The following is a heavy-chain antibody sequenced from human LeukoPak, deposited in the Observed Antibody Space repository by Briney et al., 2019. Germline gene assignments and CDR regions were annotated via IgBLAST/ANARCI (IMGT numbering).Heavy chain of an antibody. D-gene: IGHD6-19*01. V-gene: IGHV1-18*01. CDR1: GYTFTSYG. Sequence: GASVKVSCKASGYTFTSYGISWVRQAPGQGLEWMGWISAYNGNANYAQKLQGRVTMTTDTSTSTAYMELRSLRSDDTAVYYCAREESGSGWISFDYWGQGTLVTVSS. J-gene: IGHJ4*02. CDR2: ISAYNGNA. CDR3: AREESGSGWISFDY.